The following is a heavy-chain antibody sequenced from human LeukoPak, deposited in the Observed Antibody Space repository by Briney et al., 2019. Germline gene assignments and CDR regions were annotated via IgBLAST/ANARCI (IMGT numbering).Heavy chain of an antibody. CDR1: GGSFSGYY. V-gene: IGHV4-59*01. CDR3: ARGGTGYSSSWYGGPFDY. CDR2: IYYSGST. Sequence: SETLSLTCAVYGGSFSGYYWSWIRQPPGKGLEWIGYIYYSGSTNYNPSLKSRVTISVDTSKNQFSLKLSSVTAADTAVYYCARGGTGYSSSWYGGPFDYWGQGTLVTVSS. D-gene: IGHD6-13*01. J-gene: IGHJ4*02.